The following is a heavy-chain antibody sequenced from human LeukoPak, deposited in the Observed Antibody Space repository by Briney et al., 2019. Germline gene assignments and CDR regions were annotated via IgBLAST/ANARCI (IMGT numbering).Heavy chain of an antibody. J-gene: IGHJ2*01. D-gene: IGHD2-2*01. CDR3: ARVRYCSSTSCYRYFDL. CDR2: IYYSGST. Sequence: SETLSLTCTVSGGSISSYYWSWIRQPPGKGLEWIGYIYYSGSTNYNPSLKSRVTISVDTSKNQFSLKLSSVTAADTAVYYCARVRYCSSTSCYRYFDLWGRGTLVTVPS. V-gene: IGHV4-59*01. CDR1: GGSISSYY.